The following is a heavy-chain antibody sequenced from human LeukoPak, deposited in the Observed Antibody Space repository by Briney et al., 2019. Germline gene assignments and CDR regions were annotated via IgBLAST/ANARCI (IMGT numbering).Heavy chain of an antibody. V-gene: IGHV3-30*18. CDR2: ISYDGSNK. Sequence: SGGSLRLSCAASGFTFSNYGMHWVRQGPGKGLEWVAVISYDGSNKHYADSVNGRFTISRDNSKNTLYLQMNSLRVEDSAVYYCAKPLYFGESLNWFDPWGQGTLVTVSS. J-gene: IGHJ5*02. CDR1: GFTFSNYG. CDR3: AKPLYFGESLNWFDP. D-gene: IGHD3-10*01.